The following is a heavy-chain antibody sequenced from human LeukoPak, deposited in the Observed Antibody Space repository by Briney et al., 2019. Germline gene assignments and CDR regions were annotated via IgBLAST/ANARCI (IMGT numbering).Heavy chain of an antibody. D-gene: IGHD6-19*01. V-gene: IGHV1-18*01. CDR3: ANPSSSWHDAFDM. CDR1: GYAFSRFS. CDR2: ISSHTGNT. J-gene: IGHJ3*02. Sequence: ASVKVSCKASGYAFSRFSFTWLRQAPGHGLEWLGWISSHTGNTSYSEKFQGRVTMTRDPSTNTAYMELRSLKSDDTAVYYCANPSSSWHDAFDMWGQGTMVIVSS.